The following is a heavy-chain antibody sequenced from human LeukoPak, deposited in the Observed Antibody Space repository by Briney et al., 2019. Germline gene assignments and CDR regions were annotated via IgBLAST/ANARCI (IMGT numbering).Heavy chain of an antibody. CDR2: IYYSGST. Sequence: SETLSLTCTVSGGSISSYYWSWIWQPPGKGLEWIGYIYYSGSTNYNPSLKSRVTISVDPSKNQFSLKLRSVTAADRAVYYCARTRGYSGYVDFDYWGREPWSPSPQ. CDR1: GGSISSYY. CDR3: ARTRGYSGYVDFDY. D-gene: IGHD5-12*01. V-gene: IGHV4-59*08. J-gene: IGHJ4*02.